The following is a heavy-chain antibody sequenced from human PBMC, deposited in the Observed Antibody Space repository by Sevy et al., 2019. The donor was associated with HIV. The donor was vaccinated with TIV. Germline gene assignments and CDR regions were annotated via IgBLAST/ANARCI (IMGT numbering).Heavy chain of an antibody. CDR2: ISGTGGSGDKT. D-gene: IGHD3-22*01. CDR3: ARKYDSSGYFDY. J-gene: IGHJ4*02. Sequence: GGSLRLSCAASGFMFSNYAMNWVRQAPGKGLEWVAGISGTGGSGDKTNYADSVKGRFTISRDDSKNLLYLQLNSLRAEDTAIYYCARKYDSSGYFDYWGQGTLVTVSS. V-gene: IGHV3-23*01. CDR1: GFMFSNYA.